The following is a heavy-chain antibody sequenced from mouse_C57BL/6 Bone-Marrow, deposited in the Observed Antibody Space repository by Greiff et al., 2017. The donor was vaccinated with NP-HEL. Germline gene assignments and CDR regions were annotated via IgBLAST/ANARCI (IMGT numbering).Heavy chain of an antibody. Sequence: VQLQQSGPELVKPGASVKISCKASGYTFTDYYMNWVKQSHGKSLAWIGDINPNNGGTSYNQKFKGKATLTVDKSSSTAYMELRSLTSEDSAVYYCARSLYYGSSKGYYAMDYWGQGTSVTVSS. V-gene: IGHV1-26*01. CDR2: INPNNGGT. CDR3: ARSLYYGSSKGYYAMDY. D-gene: IGHD1-1*01. J-gene: IGHJ4*01. CDR1: GYTFTDYY.